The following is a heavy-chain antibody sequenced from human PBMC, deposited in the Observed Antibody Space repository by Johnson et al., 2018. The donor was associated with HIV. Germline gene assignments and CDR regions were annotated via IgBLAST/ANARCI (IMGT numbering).Heavy chain of an antibody. CDR3: AKDQGYWGDDAFDI. CDR1: GLTFSNYG. D-gene: IGHD7-27*01. CDR2: IRYDGSNK. V-gene: IGHV3-30*02. J-gene: IGHJ3*02. Sequence: QVQLVESGGGVVQPGGSLRLSCAASGLTFSNYGFHWVRQAPGKGLDWVAFIRYDGSNKYYADSVKGRFTISRDNSKNTLYLQMNSLRAEDTAVYYCAKDQGYWGDDAFDIWGQGTMVTVSA.